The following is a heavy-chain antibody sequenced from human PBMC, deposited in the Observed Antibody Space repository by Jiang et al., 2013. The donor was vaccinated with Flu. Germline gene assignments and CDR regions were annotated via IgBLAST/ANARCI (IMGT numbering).Heavy chain of an antibody. CDR1: GFMFNYYA. Sequence: VQLLESGGGVVQPGGSLRLSCAASGFMFNYYAMYWVRQAPGKGLEWVASIRFDGSSDFYVDSVKGRFTISRDNSKNTLFLQMNSLRADDTALYYCATLRGSSFDTYLADYWGQGTLVTVSS. V-gene: IGHV3-30*02. J-gene: IGHJ4*02. CDR2: IRFDGSSD. CDR3: ATLRGSSFDTYLADY. D-gene: IGHD2-15*01.